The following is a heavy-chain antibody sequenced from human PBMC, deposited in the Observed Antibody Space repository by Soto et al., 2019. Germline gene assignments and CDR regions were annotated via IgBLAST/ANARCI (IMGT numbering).Heavy chain of an antibody. D-gene: IGHD4-17*01. CDR2: ISGNGEII. J-gene: IGHJ4*02. Sequence: GGSLRLSCAASGFTFSDYYIHWIRRAPGKGLEWISYISGNGEIIQYAASARGRFTISRDNAKNSLFLQMNSLRPEDTALYYCAKDMKWGGMTTIHYFDSWGQGTLVTVSS. CDR1: GFTFSDYY. CDR3: AKDMKWGGMTTIHYFDS. V-gene: IGHV3-11*01.